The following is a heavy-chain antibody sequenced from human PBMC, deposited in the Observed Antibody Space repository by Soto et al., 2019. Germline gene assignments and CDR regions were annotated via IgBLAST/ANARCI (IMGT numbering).Heavy chain of an antibody. V-gene: IGHV3-23*01. D-gene: IGHD2-2*01. CDR1: GFMFSNFA. J-gene: IGHJ6*02. CDR2: TRSNGEHT. CDR3: AKDSKSVSVSAARVYGMDV. Sequence: ETLRLSCAGSGFMFSNFAMTWVRQAPGKGLEWVSTTRSNGEHTYYADSVKGRFTVSRDNSKNTLFLEMSSLRAEDTAIYYCAKDSKSVSVSAARVYGMDVWGQGTTVTVSS.